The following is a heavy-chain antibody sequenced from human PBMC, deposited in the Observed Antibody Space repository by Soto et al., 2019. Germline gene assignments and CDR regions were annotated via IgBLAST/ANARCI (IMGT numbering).Heavy chain of an antibody. CDR1: GGSISSGGYY. V-gene: IGHV4-31*03. J-gene: IGHJ6*02. CDR3: ARDTARTYYYYYGMDV. Sequence: SETLSLTCTVSGGSISSGGYYWSWIRQHPGKGLEWIGYIYYSGSTYYNPSLKSRVTISVDTSKNQFSLKLSSVTAADTAVYYCARDTARTYYYYYGMDVWGQGTTVTVSS. CDR2: IYYSGST. D-gene: IGHD5-18*01.